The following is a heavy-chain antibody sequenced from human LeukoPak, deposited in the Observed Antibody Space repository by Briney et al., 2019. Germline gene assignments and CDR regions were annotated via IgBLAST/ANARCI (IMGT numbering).Heavy chain of an antibody. D-gene: IGHD3-3*01. J-gene: IGHJ4*02. CDR1: GGSFSGYY. CDR3: ASHHYDFWSGYYIDY. V-gene: IGHV4-34*01. CDR2: INHSGST. Sequence: SETLSLTCAAYGGSFSGYYWSWIRQPPGKGLEWIGEINHSGSTNYNPSLKSRVTISVDTSKNQFSLKLSSVTAADTAVYYCASHHYDFWSGYYIDYWGQGTLVTVSS.